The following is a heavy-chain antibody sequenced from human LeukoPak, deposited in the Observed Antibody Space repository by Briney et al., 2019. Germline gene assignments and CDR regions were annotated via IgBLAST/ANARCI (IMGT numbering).Heavy chain of an antibody. CDR2: IIPIFGTA. V-gene: IGHV1-69*13. Sequence: VASVKVSCKASGGTFSSYAISWVRQAPGQGLEWMGGIIPIFGTANYAQKFQGRVTITADESTSTAYMELSSLRSEDTAVYYCAAGGDWNRPPYDPWGQGTLVTVSS. CDR1: GGTFSSYA. CDR3: AAGGDWNRPPYDP. D-gene: IGHD1/OR15-1a*01. J-gene: IGHJ5*02.